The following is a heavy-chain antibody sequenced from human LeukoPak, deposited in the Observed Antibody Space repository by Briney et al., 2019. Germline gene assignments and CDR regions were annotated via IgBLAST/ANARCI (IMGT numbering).Heavy chain of an antibody. Sequence: SETLSLTCTVSGGSVRSGIYYWGWIRQPPGKGLEWIGSIYYSGSTYYNPSLKSRVTISVDTSKNQFSLKLSSVTAADTAVYYCARSIVVVPAAKSYYYYGMDVWGQGTTVTVSS. D-gene: IGHD2-2*01. CDR1: GGSVRSGIYY. CDR2: IYYSGST. CDR3: ARSIVVVPAAKSYYYYGMDV. J-gene: IGHJ6*02. V-gene: IGHV4-39*07.